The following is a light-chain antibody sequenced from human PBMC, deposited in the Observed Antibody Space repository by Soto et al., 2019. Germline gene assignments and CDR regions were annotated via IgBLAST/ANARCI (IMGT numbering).Light chain of an antibody. CDR3: QQSNSFPLT. V-gene: IGKV1-12*01. Sequence: DIQMTQSPSSVSASVGDRVTITCRASQGISSRLAWYQQKPGKAPNLLIYAASSLQSGVPSRFSGSGSETDFALTIGSLQPEDFATYYCQQSNSFPLTFGGGTKVEIK. J-gene: IGKJ4*01. CDR1: QGISSR. CDR2: AAS.